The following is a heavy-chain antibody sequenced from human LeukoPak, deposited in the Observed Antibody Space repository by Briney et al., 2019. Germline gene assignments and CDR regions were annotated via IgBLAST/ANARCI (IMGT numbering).Heavy chain of an antibody. V-gene: IGHV3-21*01. D-gene: IGHD2-2*01. J-gene: IGHJ6*03. CDR3: ARATGPAADYMDV. CDR1: GFTFSSYS. Sequence: GGSLRLSCAASGFTFSSYSMNWVRQAPGKGLEWVSSISSSSSYIYYADSVKGRFTISRDNAKNSLYLQMNSLRAEDTAVYYCARATGPAADYMDVWGKGTTVTVSS. CDR2: ISSSSSYI.